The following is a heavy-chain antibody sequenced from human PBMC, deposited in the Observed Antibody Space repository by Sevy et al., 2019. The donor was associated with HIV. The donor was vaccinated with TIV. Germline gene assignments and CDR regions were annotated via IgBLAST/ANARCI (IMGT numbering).Heavy chain of an antibody. CDR3: ARQRGSSWYVAFDI. Sequence: SETLSLTCTVSGGSISSSSYYWGWIRQPPGKGLEWIGSIYYSGSTYYNPSLKSRVTISVDTSKNQFSLKLSSVTAADTAVYYCARQRGSSWYVAFDIWGQRTMVTVSS. V-gene: IGHV4-39*01. CDR1: GGSISSSSYY. CDR2: IYYSGST. J-gene: IGHJ3*02. D-gene: IGHD6-13*01.